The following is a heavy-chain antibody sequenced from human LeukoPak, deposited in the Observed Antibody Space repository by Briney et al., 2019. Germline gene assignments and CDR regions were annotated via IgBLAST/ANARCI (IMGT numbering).Heavy chain of an antibody. V-gene: IGHV3-21*01. CDR1: GFTFSSYS. Sequence: GGSLRLSCAASGFTFSSYSMNWVRQAPGKGLEWVSSISSSSSYIYYADSVKGRFTISRDNAKNSLYLQMNSLRAEDTAVYYCARSLSPGYCSGGSCYHQGDYWGQGTLVTVSS. D-gene: IGHD2-15*01. CDR3: ARSLSPGYCSGGSCYHQGDY. CDR2: ISSSSSYI. J-gene: IGHJ4*02.